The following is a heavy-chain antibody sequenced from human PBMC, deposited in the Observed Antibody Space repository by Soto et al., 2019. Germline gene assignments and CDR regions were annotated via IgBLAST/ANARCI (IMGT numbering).Heavy chain of an antibody. D-gene: IGHD3-3*01. Sequence: GGSLRLSCVASGFTFDDYAIHWVRQTPGKGLEWVSGLTWNGEVLGYADSVKGRFTISRDNSKNTLYLEVNSLRGEDTAVYYCARDRDFWSGYYPEAPDYWGQGTLVTVSS. CDR1: GFTFDDYA. V-gene: IGHV3-9*01. CDR3: ARDRDFWSGYYPEAPDY. J-gene: IGHJ4*02. CDR2: LTWNGEVL.